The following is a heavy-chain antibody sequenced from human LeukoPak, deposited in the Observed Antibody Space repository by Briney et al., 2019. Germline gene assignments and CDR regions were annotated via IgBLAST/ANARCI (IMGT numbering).Heavy chain of an antibody. D-gene: IGHD3-10*01. V-gene: IGHV1-3*01. CDR3: ARVRSDYYYYYGMDV. Sequence: ASVKVSCKASGYTFTSYAMHWVRQAPRQRLEWMGWINAGNGNTKYSQKFQGRVTITRDTSASTAYMELSSLRSEDTAVYYCARVRSDYYYYYGMDVWGQGTTVTVSS. CDR2: INAGNGNT. J-gene: IGHJ6*02. CDR1: GYTFTSYA.